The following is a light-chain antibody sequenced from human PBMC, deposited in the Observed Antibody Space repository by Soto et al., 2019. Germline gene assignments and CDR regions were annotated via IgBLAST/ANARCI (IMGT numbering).Light chain of an antibody. CDR3: QHYGSSPPEFT. Sequence: EIVLTQSPGTLSLSPGERATLSCRASLSVSSNYLAWYQQRPGQAPRLLIFGASYRAAGIPDRFSGSGSGTDFILTISRLEPEDFAVYYCQHYGSSPPEFTFGPGTKVDSK. CDR1: LSVSSNY. J-gene: IGKJ3*01. CDR2: GAS. V-gene: IGKV3-20*01.